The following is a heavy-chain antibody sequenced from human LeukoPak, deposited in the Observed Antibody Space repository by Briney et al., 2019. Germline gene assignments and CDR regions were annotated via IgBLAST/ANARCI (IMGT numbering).Heavy chain of an antibody. Sequence: SETLSLTCTVSGGSISSYYWSWIRQPPGKGLEWIGYIYYSGSTNYNPSLKSRVTISVDTSKNQFSLKLSSVTAADTAVYYCARCTSTSCYNFDYWGQGTLVTVSS. V-gene: IGHV4-59*08. CDR1: GGSISSYY. CDR3: ARCTSTSCYNFDY. D-gene: IGHD2-2*02. J-gene: IGHJ4*02. CDR2: IYYSGST.